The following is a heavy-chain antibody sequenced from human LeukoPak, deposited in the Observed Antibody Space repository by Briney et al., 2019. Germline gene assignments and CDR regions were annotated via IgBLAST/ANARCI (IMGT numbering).Heavy chain of an antibody. CDR2: IIPIFGTA. Sequence: SVKVSCKASGGTFSSYAISWVRQAPGQGLEWMGGIIPIFGTANYAQKFQGRVTITTDESTSTAYMELSSLRSEDTAVYYCARGVLLEWLWIAGDAFDIWGQGTMVTVSS. D-gene: IGHD3-3*01. V-gene: IGHV1-69*05. J-gene: IGHJ3*02. CDR1: GGTFSSYA. CDR3: ARGVLLEWLWIAGDAFDI.